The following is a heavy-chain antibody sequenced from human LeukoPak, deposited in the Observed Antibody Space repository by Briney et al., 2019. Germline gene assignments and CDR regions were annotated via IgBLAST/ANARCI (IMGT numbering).Heavy chain of an antibody. D-gene: IGHD2-2*01. J-gene: IGHJ4*02. Sequence: SAALSLTCAVNGGFFSNYYWSWIRQPPGKGLDWIGEITYSGSTNYIPSLKSRLTIYVDTSRNQFSLRLSSVTAADTAVYYCARGVTDIVVVPRATKRTRFFDFWGQGIQVTVS. CDR3: ARGVTDIVVVPRATKRTRFFDF. CDR1: GGFFSNYY. V-gene: IGHV4-34*01. CDR2: ITYSGST.